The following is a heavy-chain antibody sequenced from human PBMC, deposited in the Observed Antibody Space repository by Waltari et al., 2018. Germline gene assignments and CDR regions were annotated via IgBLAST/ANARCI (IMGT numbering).Heavy chain of an antibody. Sequence: QVQLVESGGGVVQPGRSLSLSCVASGFPLSSYGMSWVRQAPGKGLEWVADVSYDGSNQHYADSVKGRFTISRDNSRNTLYLQINSLRAEDTAVYYCLKGGHFHWISSKGFDIWGQGTMVTVSS. V-gene: IGHV3-30*18. D-gene: IGHD3-9*01. CDR1: GFPLSSYG. CDR3: LKGGHFHWISSKGFDI. J-gene: IGHJ3*02. CDR2: VSYDGSNQ.